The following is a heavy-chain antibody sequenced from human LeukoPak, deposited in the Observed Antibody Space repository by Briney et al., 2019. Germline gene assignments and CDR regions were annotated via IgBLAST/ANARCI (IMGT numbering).Heavy chain of an antibody. D-gene: IGHD3-10*01. CDR1: GFTFDNYA. V-gene: IGHV3-9*01. J-gene: IGHJ4*02. CDR3: AKADSSGYPPTY. CDR2: ISWNSGNI. Sequence: GGSLRLSRAASGFTFDNYAMHWVRQAPGKGLEWVSGISWNSGNIGYADSVKGRFTISRDNAKNSLYLQMNSLRAEDTALYYCAKADSSGYPPTYWGQGTLVTVSS.